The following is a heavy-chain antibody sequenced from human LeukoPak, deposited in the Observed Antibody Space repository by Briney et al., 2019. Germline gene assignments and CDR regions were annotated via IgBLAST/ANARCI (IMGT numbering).Heavy chain of an antibody. CDR3: ASTGTFDWLLSGLFG. CDR2: IIPIFGTA. CDR1: GGTFSSYA. D-gene: IGHD3-9*01. Sequence: SVKVSCRASGGTFSSYAISWVRQAPGQGLEWMGGIIPIFGTANYAQKFQGRVTITADESTSTAYMELCSLRSEDTAVYYCASTGTFDWLLSGLFGWGQGTLVTVSS. J-gene: IGHJ4*02. V-gene: IGHV1-69*13.